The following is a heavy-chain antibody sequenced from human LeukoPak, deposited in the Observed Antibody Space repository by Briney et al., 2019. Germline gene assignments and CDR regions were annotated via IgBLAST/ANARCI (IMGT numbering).Heavy chain of an antibody. Sequence: GGSLRLSCAASGFTFANYAMHWVRQAPGKGLEWVSLITWDSAHAFYVDSVKGRFTVSRDNNQDSLFLQMNSLRPEDTALYYCAKEDYSYESTGYYQLGAFDVWGQGTMVTVSS. CDR3: AKEDYSYESTGYYQLGAFDV. V-gene: IGHV3-43D*03. CDR1: GFTFANYA. J-gene: IGHJ3*01. CDR2: ITWDSAHA. D-gene: IGHD3-22*01.